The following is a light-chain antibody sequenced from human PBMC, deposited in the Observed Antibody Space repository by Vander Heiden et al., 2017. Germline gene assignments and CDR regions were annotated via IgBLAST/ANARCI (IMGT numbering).Light chain of an antibody. CDR3: SSYAGGNIWV. V-gene: IGLV2-8*01. Sequence: QSALTQPPSASGSPGQSVTISCTGSSSDVGVYNYVSWYQQHQGKAPKLMIYEVTRRPSGVPDRFSGSKSGNTASLTVSGLQAEDEADYYCSSYAGGNIWVFGGGTKLTVL. J-gene: IGLJ3*02. CDR1: SSDVGVYNY. CDR2: EVT.